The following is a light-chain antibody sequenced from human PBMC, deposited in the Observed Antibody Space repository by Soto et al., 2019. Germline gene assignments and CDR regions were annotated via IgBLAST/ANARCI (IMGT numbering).Light chain of an antibody. CDR3: QLWDSNSDHVV. J-gene: IGLJ2*01. CDR2: DDR. Sequence: SYELTQPPSVSVAPGQTASITCGGTNIGRKSVHWYQQKPGQAPVVAVYDDRDRPSGIPERFSGSNSGNTAALTISRVEAGDEADYYCQLWDSNSDHVVFGGGTKLTVL. V-gene: IGLV3-21*02. CDR1: NIGRKS.